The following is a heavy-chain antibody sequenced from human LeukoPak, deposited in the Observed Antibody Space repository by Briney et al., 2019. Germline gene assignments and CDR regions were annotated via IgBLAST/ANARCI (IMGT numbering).Heavy chain of an antibody. J-gene: IGHJ6*03. CDR3: ARDRLGQQLVGRKYYYYYMDV. Sequence: SETLFLTCNVSGDSISSFYWNWIRQSAGKGLEWIGRIYFGGSTYSSPSLKSRVTISVDMSKNQVSLKLSSVTAADTAVYYCARDRLGQQLVGRKYYYYYMDVWGKGTTVTISS. CDR1: GDSISSFY. CDR2: IYFGGST. D-gene: IGHD6-13*01. V-gene: IGHV4-4*07.